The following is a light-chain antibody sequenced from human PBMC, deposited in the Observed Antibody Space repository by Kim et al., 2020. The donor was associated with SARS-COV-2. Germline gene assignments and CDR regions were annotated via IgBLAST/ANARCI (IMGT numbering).Light chain of an antibody. Sequence: PGETVTLTYGSSTGPVTSSHYPYWFQQRPGQAPRTLISDTSNTHSWTPARFSGSLLGDKAALTLSGAQPEDEADYYCLLSYSGAWVFGGGTQLTVL. V-gene: IGLV7-46*01. J-gene: IGLJ3*02. CDR2: DTS. CDR1: TGPVTSSHY. CDR3: LLSYSGAWV.